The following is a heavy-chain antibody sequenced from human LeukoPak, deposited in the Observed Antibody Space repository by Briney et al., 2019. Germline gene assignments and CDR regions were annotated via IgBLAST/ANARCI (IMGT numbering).Heavy chain of an antibody. CDR1: GDSVSRNSP. CDR2: TYYRSKWYN. D-gene: IGHD5-18*01. Sequence: SQTLSLTCAISGDSVSRNSPWNWIRQSPSRGLEWLGRTYYRSKWYNDYVVSVKSRININPDTSKNQFSLQLNSVTPEDTAVYYCARGGQGDGYSADEAFDIWGQGTMVTVS. V-gene: IGHV6-1*01. J-gene: IGHJ3*02. CDR3: ARGGQGDGYSADEAFDI.